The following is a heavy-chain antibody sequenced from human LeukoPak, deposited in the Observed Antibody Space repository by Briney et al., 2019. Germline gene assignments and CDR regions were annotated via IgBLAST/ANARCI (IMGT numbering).Heavy chain of an antibody. J-gene: IGHJ4*02. V-gene: IGHV3-21*01. D-gene: IGHD3-10*02. CDR1: GFTFDDYA. CDR3: VRDPITYVSWFDY. Sequence: GRSLRLSCAVSGFTFDDYAMHWVRQAPGKGLEWVSSIRSSGNYIYYADSVKGRFTISRDNAKDSLYLQMNSLRTEDTAVYYCVRDPITYVSWFDYWGQGTLVTVSS. CDR2: IRSSGNYI.